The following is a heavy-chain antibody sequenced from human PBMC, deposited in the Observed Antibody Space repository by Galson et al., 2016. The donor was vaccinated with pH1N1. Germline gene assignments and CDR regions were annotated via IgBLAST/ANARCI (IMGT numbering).Heavy chain of an antibody. CDR2: IDWDDDK. V-gene: IGHV2-70*01. J-gene: IGHJ4*02. CDR3: ARIFYGDYTNYFDC. Sequence: PALVKPTQTLTLTCTFSGFSLSTSGMCVSWIRQPPGKALEWLALIDWDDDKYYSTSLKTRLTISKDTSKNQVVLTMTNMDPVDTATYYCARIFYGDYTNYFDCWGQGTLVTVSS. CDR1: GFSLSTSGMC. D-gene: IGHD4-17*01.